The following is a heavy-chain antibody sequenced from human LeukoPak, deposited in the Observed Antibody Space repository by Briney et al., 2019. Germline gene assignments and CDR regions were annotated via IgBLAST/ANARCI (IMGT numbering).Heavy chain of an antibody. J-gene: IGHJ3*01. D-gene: IGHD3-10*01. CDR2: IHYSGST. Sequence: PSETLSLTCPVSGGSISRSSFYWGWIRPPPGKGLEWIGTIHYSGSTYYSPSLQGRVTISVDTSKNQFSLKLSSVTAADTAVYYCATLRNGSGGPSIYDACDVWGQGTMVSVSS. CDR1: GGSISRSSFY. V-gene: IGHV4-39*01. CDR3: ATLRNGSGGPSIYDACDV.